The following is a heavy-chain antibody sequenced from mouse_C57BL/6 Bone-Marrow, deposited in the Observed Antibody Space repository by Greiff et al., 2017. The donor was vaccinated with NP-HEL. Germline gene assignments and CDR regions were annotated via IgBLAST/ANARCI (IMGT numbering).Heavy chain of an antibody. Sequence: VQLQQSGPELVKPGDSVKISCKASGYSFTGYFMNWVMQSPGKSLEWIGRINPYNGDTFYNQKFKGKATLTVDKSSSTADMELRSLTSEDSAVYYCARPLLLRSPGFAYWGQGTLVTVSA. CDR2: INPYNGDT. J-gene: IGHJ3*01. CDR3: ARPLLLRSPGFAY. CDR1: GYSFTGYF. V-gene: IGHV1-20*01. D-gene: IGHD1-1*01.